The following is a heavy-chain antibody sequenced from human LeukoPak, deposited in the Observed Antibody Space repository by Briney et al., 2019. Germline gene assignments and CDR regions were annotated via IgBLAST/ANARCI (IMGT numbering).Heavy chain of an antibody. CDR3: ARGSGLFDY. CDR2: IYSDGSK. Sequence: GGSLRLSCAASGFTFSSYAMSWVRQAPGKGLEWVSVIYSDGSKYYADSVKGRFTISRDNLENMLYLQGNSLRAEDTAVYYCARGSGLFDYCGQGTLVTVSS. CDR1: GFTFSSYA. D-gene: IGHD1-26*01. V-gene: IGHV3-53*01. J-gene: IGHJ4*02.